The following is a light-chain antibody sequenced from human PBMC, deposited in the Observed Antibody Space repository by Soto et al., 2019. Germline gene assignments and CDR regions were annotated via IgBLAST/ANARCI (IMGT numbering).Light chain of an antibody. CDR2: DAS. J-gene: IGKJ4*01. CDR3: QHRSTWLA. V-gene: IGKV3-11*01. Sequence: EIVLTQSPATLSLSPGERATLSCRASQSVSSYLAWYQQQPGQAPRLLIYDASNRATGIPARFSGSGSGTDFTLTITSLEPEDFAVYYCQHRSTWLAFGGGTKVEIK. CDR1: QSVSSY.